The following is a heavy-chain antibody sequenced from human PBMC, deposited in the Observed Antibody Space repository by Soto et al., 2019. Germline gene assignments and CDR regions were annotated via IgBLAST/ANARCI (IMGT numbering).Heavy chain of an antibody. V-gene: IGHV3-23*01. CDR2: ISPSGHYT. CDR1: GLSSSSAS. Sequence: EVHLLESGGGLVQPGGSLRLSCAVSGLSSSSASMSWVRQAPGKGLEWVSTISPSGHYTHYADSVKGRFTISRDTSNNSLCLQVNSLSAEDTAICYCAKEGAEGSRHYFLSYMDVWGKGTTVTVSS. D-gene: IGHD1-26*01. CDR3: AKEGAEGSRHYFLSYMDV. J-gene: IGHJ6*03.